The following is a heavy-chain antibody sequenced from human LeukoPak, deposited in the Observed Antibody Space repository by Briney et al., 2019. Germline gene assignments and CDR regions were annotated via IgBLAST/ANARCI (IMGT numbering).Heavy chain of an antibody. CDR3: AKKMYYYDSSGYYRNDAFDI. Sequence: SETLSLTCAVYGGSFSGYYWSWIRQPPGKGLEWIGEINHSGSTNYNPSLKSRVTISVDTSKNQFSLKLSSVTAADTAVYYCAKKMYYYDSSGYYRNDAFDIWGQGTMDTVSS. CDR2: INHSGST. D-gene: IGHD3-22*01. CDR1: GGSFSGYY. V-gene: IGHV4-34*01. J-gene: IGHJ3*02.